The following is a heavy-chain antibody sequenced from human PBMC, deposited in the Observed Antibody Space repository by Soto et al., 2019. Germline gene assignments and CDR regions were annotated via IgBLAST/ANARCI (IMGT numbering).Heavy chain of an antibody. CDR1: GGSISSYY. D-gene: IGHD6-19*01. CDR2: IYYSGST. V-gene: IGHV4-59*01. CDR3: ARGAAVAPMAGYFQH. Sequence: SETLSLTCTVSGGSISSYYWSWIRQPPGKGLEWIGYIYYSGSTNYNPSLKSRVTISVDTSKNQFSLKLSSVTAADTAVYYCARGAAVAPMAGYFQHWGQGTLVTV. J-gene: IGHJ1*01.